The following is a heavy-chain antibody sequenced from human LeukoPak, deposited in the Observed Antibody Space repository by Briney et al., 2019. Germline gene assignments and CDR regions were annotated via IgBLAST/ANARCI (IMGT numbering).Heavy chain of an antibody. V-gene: IGHV3-7*01. J-gene: IGHJ4*02. D-gene: IGHD3-22*01. CDR3: TTDSYYYDSSGYSISYYFDY. CDR1: GFTFSSYW. Sequence: GGSLRLSCAASGFTFSSYWMSWVRQAPGKGLEWVANIKQDGSEKYYVDSVKGRFTISRDNAKKSLYLQMNSLRAEDTAVYYCTTDSYYYDSSGYSISYYFDYWGQGTLVTVSS. CDR2: IKQDGSEK.